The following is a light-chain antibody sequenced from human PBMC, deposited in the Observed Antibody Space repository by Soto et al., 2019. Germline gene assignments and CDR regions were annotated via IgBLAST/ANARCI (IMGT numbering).Light chain of an antibody. CDR1: QSISAE. CDR2: AAS. J-gene: IGKJ1*01. V-gene: IGKV1-6*01. CDR3: LQHFNFPQT. Sequence: IRLAQSPSSLSASVGDRVTITCRASQSISAELGWYQLKPGKAPNLLIYAASTLQSGATSRFSGSGSGKEITLTISSLPPDDFGTSYCLQHFNFPQTFGQGTKVEIK.